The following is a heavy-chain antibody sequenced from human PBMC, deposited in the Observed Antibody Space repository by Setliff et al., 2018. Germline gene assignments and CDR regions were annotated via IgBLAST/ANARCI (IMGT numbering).Heavy chain of an antibody. J-gene: IGHJ6*03. CDR2: IKQDGSEK. Sequence: PGGSLSLSCAASGFTFNTYWMTWVRQAPGKGLEWVANIKQDGSEKYYVDSVKGRFTISRDNVKNSLYLQMSSLRAEDTAVYYCAKPTTVTTTHYYYYMDVWGKGTTVTVSS. V-gene: IGHV3-7*03. D-gene: IGHD4-4*01. CDR1: GFTFNTYW. CDR3: AKPTTVTTTHYYYYMDV.